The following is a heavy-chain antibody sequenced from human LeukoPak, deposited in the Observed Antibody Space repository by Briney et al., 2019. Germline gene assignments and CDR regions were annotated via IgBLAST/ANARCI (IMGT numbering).Heavy chain of an antibody. V-gene: IGHV3-21*01. Sequence: PGGSLRLSCAASGFTFSSYYMSWVRQAPGKGLEWVSSISSSSTYMFYADSVKGRFTISRDNSKNTVSLQMNSLRAEDTAVYYCARASFWFDYSGYYFDYWGQGTLVTVSS. CDR2: ISSSSTYM. CDR1: GFTFSSYY. D-gene: IGHD2-15*01. CDR3: ARASFWFDYSGYYFDY. J-gene: IGHJ4*02.